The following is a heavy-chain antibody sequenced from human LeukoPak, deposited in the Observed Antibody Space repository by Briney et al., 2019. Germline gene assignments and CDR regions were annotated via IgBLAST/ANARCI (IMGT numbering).Heavy chain of an antibody. V-gene: IGHV1-8*03. CDR1: GYTFTSYD. J-gene: IGHJ3*02. D-gene: IGHD6-19*01. Sequence: ASVKVSCKASGYTFTSYDINWVRQATGQGLEWMGWMNPNSGKTGYAQKFQGRVTITRNTSISTAYMELSSLRSEDTAVYYCASALHSSGWYEEDAFDIWGQGTMVTVSS. CDR3: ASALHSSGWYEEDAFDI. CDR2: MNPNSGKT.